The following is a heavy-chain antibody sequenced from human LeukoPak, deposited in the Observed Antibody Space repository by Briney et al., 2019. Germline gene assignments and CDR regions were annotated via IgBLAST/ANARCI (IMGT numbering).Heavy chain of an antibody. CDR3: AKPYYYDSSGHYYFDY. CDR1: GFTFDDYG. J-gene: IGHJ4*02. CDR2: INWNGGST. V-gene: IGHV3-20*04. Sequence: PGGSLRLSCAASGFTFDDYGMSWVRQAPGKGLEWVSGINWNGGSTGYADSVKGRFTISRDNAKNSLYLQMNSLRAEDTAVYYCAKPYYYDSSGHYYFDYWGQGTLVTVSS. D-gene: IGHD3-22*01.